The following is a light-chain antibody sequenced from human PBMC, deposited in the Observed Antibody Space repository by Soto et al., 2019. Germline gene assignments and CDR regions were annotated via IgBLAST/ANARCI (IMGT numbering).Light chain of an antibody. V-gene: IGLV2-8*01. Sequence: QSVLTQPPSASGSPGQSVTISCTGTSSDVGGYNYVSWYQQHSGKAPKLMIYEVSKRPSGVPDRFSGSKSGNTASLTVSGLQAEDEADYYCSSYAGSNNYVYGTGTKVTVL. CDR3: SSYAGSNNYV. CDR1: SSDVGGYNY. J-gene: IGLJ1*01. CDR2: EVS.